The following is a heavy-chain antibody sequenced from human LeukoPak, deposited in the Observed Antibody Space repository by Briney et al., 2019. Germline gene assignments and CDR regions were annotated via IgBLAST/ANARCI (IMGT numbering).Heavy chain of an antibody. CDR1: GFTFTSYS. CDR2: TSDRGDYT. J-gene: IGHJ6*02. Sequence: GGSLRLSCAASGFTFTSYSMSWVRQAPGKGLEWVSGTSDRGDYTYYADSVKGRFTISRDNSKNTLYLQMNSLRAEDTAVYYCARGSYYGMDVWGQGTTVTVSS. V-gene: IGHV3-23*01. CDR3: ARGSYYGMDV.